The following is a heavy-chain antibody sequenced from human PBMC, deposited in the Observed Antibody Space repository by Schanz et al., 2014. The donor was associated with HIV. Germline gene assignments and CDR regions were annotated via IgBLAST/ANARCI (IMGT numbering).Heavy chain of an antibody. V-gene: IGHV3-23*04. CDR1: GFSFLRYE. CDR3: AKADEIRHFDWYHPPFDS. CDR2: LSGSGDRT. Sequence: EVQLVESGGGVVQPGGSLRLSCAASGFSFLRYEMSWVRRAPGKGLEWLSTLSGSGDRTYYADSVKGRVTISRDNSKNTLYLQMNSLRVEDTAVYYCAKADEIRHFDWYHPPFDSWGQGTLVTVSS. D-gene: IGHD3-9*01. J-gene: IGHJ4*02.